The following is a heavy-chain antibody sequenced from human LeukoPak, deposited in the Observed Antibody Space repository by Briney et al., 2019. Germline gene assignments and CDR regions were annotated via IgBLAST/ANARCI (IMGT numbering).Heavy chain of an antibody. Sequence: GGSLRLSCSASGFDFSIYTLYWVRQAPGKGPEYVSTISGSGNGGSRYYADSVKGRFTISRDDSKSIVYLQMNNLRSEDTAVYYCVKDFGRIRGTPDSWGQGTLVTVSS. D-gene: IGHD1-26*01. CDR1: GFDFSIYT. CDR3: VKDFGRIRGTPDS. J-gene: IGHJ4*02. CDR2: ISGSGNGGSR. V-gene: IGHV3-64D*06.